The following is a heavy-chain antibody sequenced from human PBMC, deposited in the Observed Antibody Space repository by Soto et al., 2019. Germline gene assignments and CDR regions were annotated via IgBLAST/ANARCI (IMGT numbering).Heavy chain of an antibody. V-gene: IGHV3-23*01. CDR1: GFTFSSYA. J-gene: IGHJ6*02. CDR2: ISGSGGST. Sequence: GGSLRLSCAASGFTFSSYAMSWVRQAPGKGLEWVSAISGSGGSTYYADSVKGRFTISRDNSKNTLYLQMNSLRAEDTAVYYCLGDVGYCSSTSCYETGMDVWGQGTTVTVSS. D-gene: IGHD2-2*01. CDR3: LGDVGYCSSTSCYETGMDV.